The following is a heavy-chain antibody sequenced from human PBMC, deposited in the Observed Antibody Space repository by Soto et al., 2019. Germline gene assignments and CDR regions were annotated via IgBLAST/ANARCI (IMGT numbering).Heavy chain of an antibody. V-gene: IGHV3-23*01. Sequence: EVQLLESGGGLVQPGGSLRLSCTASEFTFSKSALTWVRQAPGKGLEWVSSISGSGATTYYADSAKGRFTISRDDSNNTLYLQMNSLRAEDTAIYYCAKDGGHTCYIGCWFDPWGQGTLVTVSS. D-gene: IGHD2-15*01. CDR2: ISGSGATT. CDR3: AKDGGHTCYIGCWFDP. J-gene: IGHJ5*02. CDR1: EFTFSKSA.